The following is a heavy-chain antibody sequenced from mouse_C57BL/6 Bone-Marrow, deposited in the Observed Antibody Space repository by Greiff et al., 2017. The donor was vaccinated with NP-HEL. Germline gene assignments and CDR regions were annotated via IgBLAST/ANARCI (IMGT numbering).Heavy chain of an antibody. J-gene: IGHJ2*01. CDR3: ARGGGSSSLY. Sequence: VQLQQPGAELVKPGASVTLSCKASGYTFTSYWMHWVKQRPGQGLEWIGMIHPNSGSTNYNEKLKSKATLTVDKSSSTAYMQLSSLTSEDTAVYYGARGGGSSSLYWGQGTTLTVSS. CDR1: GYTFTSYW. D-gene: IGHD1-1*01. CDR2: IHPNSGST. V-gene: IGHV1-64*01.